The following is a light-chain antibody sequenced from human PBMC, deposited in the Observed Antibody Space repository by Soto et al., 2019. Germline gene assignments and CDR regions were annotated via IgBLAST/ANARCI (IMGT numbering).Light chain of an antibody. CDR3: HQSYITPRT. CDR2: AAS. V-gene: IGKV1-39*01. J-gene: IGKJ1*01. CDR1: QSISSY. Sequence: DIQMTQSPSSLSASVGDRVTITCRASQSISSYLNWYQQKPGKAPNLLIYAASSLQSGVPSRFSGSGSGPDFTLTISSRQPDYVATYYCHQSYITPRTFGPGTLVEMK.